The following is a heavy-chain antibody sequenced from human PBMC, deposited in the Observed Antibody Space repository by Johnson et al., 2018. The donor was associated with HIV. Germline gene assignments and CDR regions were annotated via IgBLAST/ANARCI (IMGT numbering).Heavy chain of an antibody. J-gene: IGHJ3*02. CDR3: ARDLTNWGVGDAFDI. Sequence: QVQLVESGGGLVKPGGSLRLSCVTSGFGFSTYYMSWIRQAPGKGLECLSYISSSGSSIYYTDSVKGRFTISRDNTKKSLYLQMNSLRAEDTAVYYCARDLTNWGVGDAFDIWGQGTMVTVSS. CDR1: GFGFSTYY. CDR2: ISSSGSSI. D-gene: IGHD7-27*01. V-gene: IGHV3-11*04.